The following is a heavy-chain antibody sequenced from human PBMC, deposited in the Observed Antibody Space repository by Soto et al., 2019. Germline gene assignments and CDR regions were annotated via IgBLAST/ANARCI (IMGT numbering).Heavy chain of an antibody. Sequence: SETLSLTCSISGASIRDKYWSWLRQSAEKGLEFIGRISNGGTSIYNPSLKSRVTMSLDTSKTHFSLKLTSVTAADTAVYYCATKGDYGGWFDPWGQGTLVTSPQ. J-gene: IGHJ5*02. CDR1: GASIRDKY. CDR3: ATKGDYGGWFDP. D-gene: IGHD3-10*01. V-gene: IGHV4-4*07. CDR2: ISNGGTS.